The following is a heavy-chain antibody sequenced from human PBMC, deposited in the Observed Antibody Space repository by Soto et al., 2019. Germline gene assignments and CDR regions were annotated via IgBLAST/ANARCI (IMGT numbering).Heavy chain of an antibody. D-gene: IGHD3-9*01. CDR2: ISYDGSNK. V-gene: IGHV3-30*18. CDR3: AKCQSPLNYYYGMDV. CDR1: GFTFSSYG. Sequence: QVQLVESGGGVVQPGRSLRLSCAASGFTFSSYGMHWVRQAPGKGLEWVAVISYDGSNKYYADSVKGRFTISRDNSKNTLYLQMNSLRAEDTAVYYCAKCQSPLNYYYGMDVWGQGTTVTVSS. J-gene: IGHJ6*02.